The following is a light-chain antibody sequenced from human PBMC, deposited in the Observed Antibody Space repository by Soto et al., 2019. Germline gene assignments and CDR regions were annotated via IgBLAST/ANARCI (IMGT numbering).Light chain of an antibody. J-gene: IGKJ1*01. V-gene: IGKV3-20*01. Sequence: EIVLTQSPGTLSLSPGERATLSCRASQSVSSSYLAWYQQKPGQAPRLLIYVASSRATGIPDRFSGSGSGTDFTLTISRLEPEDCAVYYCQQDGSSPLWTFGQGTKVEIK. CDR3: QQDGSSPLWT. CDR2: VAS. CDR1: QSVSSSY.